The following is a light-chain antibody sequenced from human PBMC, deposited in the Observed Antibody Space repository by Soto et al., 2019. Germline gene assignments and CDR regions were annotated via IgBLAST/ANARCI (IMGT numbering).Light chain of an antibody. J-gene: IGLJ1*01. CDR3: CSYAGSSPS. Sequence: QSVLTQPASVSGSPGQSITISCTGTSSDVGGYNYVSWYQQHPGKAPKLMIYEVSKRPSGVSNRFYGSKSGNTASLTISGLQAEDEADYYCCSYAGSSPSFGTGTKVTVL. V-gene: IGLV2-23*02. CDR2: EVS. CDR1: SSDVGGYNY.